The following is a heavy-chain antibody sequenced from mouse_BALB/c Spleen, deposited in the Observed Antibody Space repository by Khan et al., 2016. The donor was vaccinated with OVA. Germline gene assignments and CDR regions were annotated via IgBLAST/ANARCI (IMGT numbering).Heavy chain of an antibody. D-gene: IGHD1-1*01. CDR2: IWGDGST. V-gene: IGHV2-6-7*01. J-gene: IGHJ3*01. CDR3: GRELRVGEFDF. Sequence: QVQLKQSGPGLVAPSQSLSITCTVSGFSLTGYGVNWVRQPPGKGLEWLGMIWGDGSTDYNSALKSRLSITKDNSKSHVFLKMNSLLTDETAGYYCGRELRVGEFDFWGQGTLVTVSA. CDR1: GFSLTGYG.